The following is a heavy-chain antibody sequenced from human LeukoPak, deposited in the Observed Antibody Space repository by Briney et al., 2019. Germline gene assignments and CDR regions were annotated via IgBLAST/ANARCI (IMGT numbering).Heavy chain of an antibody. Sequence: ASVKVSCKASGYTFTSYGISWVRQAPGQGREGMGWISAYNGNTNYAQKLQGRVTMTTDTSTSTAYMELRSLRSDDTAVYYCARDFYDILTDDYYYYYGMDVWGQGTTVTVSS. V-gene: IGHV1-18*01. CDR2: ISAYNGNT. J-gene: IGHJ6*02. CDR3: ARDFYDILTDDYYYYYGMDV. D-gene: IGHD3-9*01. CDR1: GYTFTSYG.